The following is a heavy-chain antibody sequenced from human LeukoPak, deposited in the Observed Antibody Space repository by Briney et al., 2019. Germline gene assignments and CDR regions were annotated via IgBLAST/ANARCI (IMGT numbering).Heavy chain of an antibody. D-gene: IGHD2-15*01. CDR2: IIPIFGTA. Sequence: SVKVSCKASGYTFTVYYMHWARQAPGQGLEWMGGIIPIFGTANYAQKFQGRVTITADESTSTAYMELSSLRSEDTAVYYCARPATPYCSGGSCYSDDAFDIWGQGTMVTVSS. V-gene: IGHV1-69*13. CDR1: GYTFTVYY. CDR3: ARPATPYCSGGSCYSDDAFDI. J-gene: IGHJ3*02.